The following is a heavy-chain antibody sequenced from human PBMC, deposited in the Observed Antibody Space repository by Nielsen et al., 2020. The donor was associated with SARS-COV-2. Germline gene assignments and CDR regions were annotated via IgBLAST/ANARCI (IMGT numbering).Heavy chain of an antibody. D-gene: IGHD6-13*01. J-gene: IGHJ2*01. Sequence: GGSLRLSCAASGFTFSSYSMNWVRQAPGKGLEWVSSIRTSNNYIYYADSVRGRFTISRDNAKNSLHLQLNSRRAEDTAVYYCARGIAAADPGWYFDLWGRGTLVTVSS. CDR3: ARGIAAADPGWYFDL. V-gene: IGHV3-21*01. CDR1: GFTFSSYS. CDR2: IRTSNNYI.